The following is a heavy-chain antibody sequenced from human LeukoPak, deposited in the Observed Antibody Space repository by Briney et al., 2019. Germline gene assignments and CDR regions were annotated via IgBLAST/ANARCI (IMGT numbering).Heavy chain of an antibody. J-gene: IGHJ4*02. CDR1: VYTFGDYA. V-gene: IGHV3-49*04. CDR3: TRVGSSGWYGGDYFDY. CDR2: FRSIAYGERT. D-gene: IGHD6-19*01. Sequence: GGSLRLSCTASVYTFGDYAMSWVRQAPGKGLEWVGFFRSIAYGERTDYAACVKGRLTISRDESKSIAYLQMNSLKTEDTAVYYCTRVGSSGWYGGDYFDYWGQGTLVTVSS.